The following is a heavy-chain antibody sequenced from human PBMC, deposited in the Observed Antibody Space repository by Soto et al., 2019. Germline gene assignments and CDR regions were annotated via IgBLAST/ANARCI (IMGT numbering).Heavy chain of an antibody. Sequence: PGGSLRLSCAASGFMFSAYAMLWVRQAPGKGLEWVAAISYDGTNKYYADSIKGRFTISRDNSANTLFLQVNSLRREDTAMYYCARDPSPYTSGWYGSDFWGHGTLVTVS. CDR3: ARDPSPYTSGWYGSDF. CDR1: GFMFSAYA. J-gene: IGHJ4*01. CDR2: ISYDGTNK. V-gene: IGHV3-30*04. D-gene: IGHD6-19*01.